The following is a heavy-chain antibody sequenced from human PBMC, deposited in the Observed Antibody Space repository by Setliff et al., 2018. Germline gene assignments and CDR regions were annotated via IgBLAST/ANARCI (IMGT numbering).Heavy chain of an antibody. D-gene: IGHD2-2*01. Sequence: SETLSLTCTVSGASVTSFDYYWSWIRQLPGKGLEYIGHISHGVSTSYSPSLKSRLSISADTSKNQFSLKLTSVTAADTAVYYCARTHCTTTSCFYFHYWGQGTVVTVSS. CDR1: GASVTSFDYY. CDR3: ARTHCTTTSCFYFHY. CDR2: ISHGVST. V-gene: IGHV4-30-4*01. J-gene: IGHJ4*02.